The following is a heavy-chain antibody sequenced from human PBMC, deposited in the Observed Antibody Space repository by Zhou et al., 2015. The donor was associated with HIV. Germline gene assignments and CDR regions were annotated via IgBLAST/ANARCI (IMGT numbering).Heavy chain of an antibody. CDR1: GGTFGSYA. V-gene: IGHV1-69*01. D-gene: IGHD2-2*01. J-gene: IGHJ6*03. CDR2: IIPIFGTA. Sequence: QVQLVQSGAEVKKPGSSVKVSCKASGGTFGSYAISWVRQAPGQGLEWMGGIIPIFGTANYAQKFQGRVTITADESTSTAYMELSSLRSEDTAVYYCARGPRSTRPWYMDVWGKGTTVTVSS. CDR3: ARGPRSTRPWYMDV.